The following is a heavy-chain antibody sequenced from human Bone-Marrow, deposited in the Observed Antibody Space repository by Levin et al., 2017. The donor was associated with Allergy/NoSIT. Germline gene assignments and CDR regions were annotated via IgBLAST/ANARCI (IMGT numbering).Heavy chain of an antibody. Sequence: ASVKVSCKASGYTLTDYYLHWVRQAPGQGLEWMGRNNLNTGGTNYAQTFRGRVTMTRDTSISTAYMELSRLTADDTAVYYCARSNRSSGGGNWLGPWGQGTLVTVSS. J-gene: IGHJ5*02. D-gene: IGHD3-16*01. CDR1: GYTLTDYY. CDR3: ARSNRSSGGGNWLGP. CDR2: NNLNTGGT. V-gene: IGHV1-2*06.